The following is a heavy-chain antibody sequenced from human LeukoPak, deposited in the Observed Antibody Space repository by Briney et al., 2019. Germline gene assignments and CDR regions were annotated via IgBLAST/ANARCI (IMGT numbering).Heavy chain of an antibody. CDR1: GGSISSYY. Sequence: SETLSLTCTVSGGSISSYYWSWIRQPPGKGLEWIGYIYYSGSTNYNPSLKSRVTTSVDTSKNQFSLKLSSVTAADTAVYYCARGRKYGDYEFDYWGQRTLVTVSS. D-gene: IGHD4-17*01. CDR3: ARGRKYGDYEFDY. J-gene: IGHJ4*02. CDR2: IYYSGST. V-gene: IGHV4-59*01.